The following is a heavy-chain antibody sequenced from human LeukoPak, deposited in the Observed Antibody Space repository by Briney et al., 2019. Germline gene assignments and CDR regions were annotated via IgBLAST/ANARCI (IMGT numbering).Heavy chain of an antibody. V-gene: IGHV3-30*01. CDR1: GFTFSSYA. Sequence: GGSLRLSCAASGFTFSSYAMHWVRQAPGKGLEWVAVISYDGSNKYYADSAKGRFTISRDNSKNTLYLQMNSLRAEDTAVYYCAGGQAVLLDYWGQGTLVTVSS. D-gene: IGHD3-16*01. CDR3: AGGQAVLLDY. J-gene: IGHJ4*02. CDR2: ISYDGSNK.